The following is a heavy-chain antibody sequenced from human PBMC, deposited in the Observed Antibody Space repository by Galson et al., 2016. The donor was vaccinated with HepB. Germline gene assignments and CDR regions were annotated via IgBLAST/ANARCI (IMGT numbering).Heavy chain of an antibody. CDR3: AKRHEFCPPVGCSVDY. CDR1: GFTFSSYG. CDR2: ISYDGSNK. D-gene: IGHD3-10*02. Sequence: LRLSCAVSGFTFSSYGMHWVRQAPGKGLEWVAVISYDGSNKYYADSVKGRFTISRDNSNNMLFLQMDSLRPDDTAVYYCAKRHEFCPPVGCSVDYWGQGTLVSVSS. J-gene: IGHJ4*02. V-gene: IGHV3-30*18.